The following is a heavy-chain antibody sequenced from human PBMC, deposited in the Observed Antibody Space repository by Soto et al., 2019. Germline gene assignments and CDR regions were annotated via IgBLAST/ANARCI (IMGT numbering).Heavy chain of an antibody. CDR1: GGTFSSYA. CDR3: ARGIDSSGYFSHYYFDY. V-gene: IGHV1-69*13. Sequence: ASVKVSCKASGGTFSSYAISWVRQPPGQGLEWMGGIIPIFGTANYAQKFQGRVTITADESTSTAYMELSSLRSEDTAVYYCARGIDSSGYFSHYYFDYWGQGTLVTVSS. CDR2: IIPIFGTA. J-gene: IGHJ4*02. D-gene: IGHD3-22*01.